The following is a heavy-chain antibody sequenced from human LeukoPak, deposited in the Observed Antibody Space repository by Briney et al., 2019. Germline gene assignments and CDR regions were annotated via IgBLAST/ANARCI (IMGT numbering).Heavy chain of an antibody. CDR3: TRGPVEYCSGGSCYDAFDI. CDR2: IYYSGST. CDR1: GGSMSTYY. Sequence: SETLSLTCTVSGGSMSTYYRSWIRQPPGKGLEWIGYIYYSGSTNYNPSLKSRVTISVDTSKNQFSLKLSSATAADTAVYYCTRGPVEYCSGGSCYDAFDIWGQGTLVTVSS. J-gene: IGHJ3*02. D-gene: IGHD2-15*01. V-gene: IGHV4-59*01.